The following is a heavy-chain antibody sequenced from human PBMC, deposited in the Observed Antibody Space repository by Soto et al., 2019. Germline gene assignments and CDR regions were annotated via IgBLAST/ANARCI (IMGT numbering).Heavy chain of an antibody. CDR1: GYTFTGYY. Sequence: ASVKVSCKDSGYTFTGYYMHWVRQAPGQGLDWMGWINPNSGGPNYAQKFQGWVTMTRDTSISTAYRELSRLRSDDTAVYYCARNLYVWYYGSGSYKWYGMDVWGQGTTVTVSS. CDR3: ARNLYVWYYGSGSYKWYGMDV. V-gene: IGHV1-2*04. J-gene: IGHJ6*02. D-gene: IGHD3-10*01. CDR2: INPNSGGP.